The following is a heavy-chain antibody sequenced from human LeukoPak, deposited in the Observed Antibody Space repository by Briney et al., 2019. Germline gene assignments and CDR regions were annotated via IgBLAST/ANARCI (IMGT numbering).Heavy chain of an antibody. J-gene: IGHJ4*02. Sequence: SETLSLTCTVSGGSISSYYWSWIRQPAGKGLEWIGRIYTSGSTNYNPSLKSRVTMSVDTSKNQFSLKLSSVTAADTAVYYCSRDWKGYCSGGSCYSNFDYWGQGTLVTVSS. CDR3: SRDWKGYCSGGSCYSNFDY. CDR2: IYTSGST. V-gene: IGHV4-4*07. CDR1: GGSISSYY. D-gene: IGHD2-15*01.